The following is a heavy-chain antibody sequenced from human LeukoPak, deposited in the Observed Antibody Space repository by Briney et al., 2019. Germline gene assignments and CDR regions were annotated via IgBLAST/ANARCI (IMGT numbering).Heavy chain of an antibody. CDR3: ARGGCCRDGYNYGNY. Sequence: GRSLRLSCAASGFTFSNYAMHWVRQAPGKGLEWVAVISYDGSNKYYADSVKGRFTISRDNSKNTLYLQMNSLRTEDTAVYYCARGGCCRDGYNYGNYWGQGTLVTVSS. J-gene: IGHJ4*02. CDR2: ISYDGSNK. D-gene: IGHD5-24*01. CDR1: GFTFSNYA. V-gene: IGHV3-30-3*01.